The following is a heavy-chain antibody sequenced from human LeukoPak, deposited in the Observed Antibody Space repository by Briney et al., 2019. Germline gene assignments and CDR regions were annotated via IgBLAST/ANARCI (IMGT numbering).Heavy chain of an antibody. CDR2: INPNSGGT. CDR3: ARVYSSSSQYNWFDP. Sequence: ASVKVSCKASGYTFTGYYMHWVRQAPGQGLEWMGWINPNSGGTNYAQKFQGRVTMTRDTSISTAYMELSRLRSDDTAVYYCARVYSSSSQYNWFDPWGQGTLVTVSS. V-gene: IGHV1-2*02. J-gene: IGHJ5*02. CDR1: GYTFTGYY. D-gene: IGHD6-6*01.